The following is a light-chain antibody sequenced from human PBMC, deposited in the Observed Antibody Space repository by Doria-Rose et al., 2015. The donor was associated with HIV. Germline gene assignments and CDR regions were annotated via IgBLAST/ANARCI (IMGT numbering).Light chain of an antibody. J-gene: IGKJ1*01. CDR1: QSFSSTY. CDR3: HQYGTSWT. V-gene: IGKV3-20*01. CDR2: GGS. Sequence: TQSPGTLSLSPGERATLSCRASQSFSSTYLAWYQQKPGQAPSHLIYGGSTRATGIPDRFSASGSGTDFTLTINRLEPEDFALYYCHQYGTSWTFGQGTKVEI.